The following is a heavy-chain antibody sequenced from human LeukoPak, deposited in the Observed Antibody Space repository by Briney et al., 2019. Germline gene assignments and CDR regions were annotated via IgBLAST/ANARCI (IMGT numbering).Heavy chain of an antibody. Sequence: GGSLRLSCAASGFTVSSNYMSWVRQAPGKGLEWVSVIYSGGSTCYADSVKGRFTISRDNSKNTLYLQMNSLRAEDTAVYYCARDSGGSSSGSLYYYYYMDVWGKGTTVTVSS. V-gene: IGHV3-53*01. CDR1: GFTVSSNY. CDR2: IYSGGST. CDR3: ARDSGGSSSGSLYYYYYMDV. D-gene: IGHD6-6*01. J-gene: IGHJ6*03.